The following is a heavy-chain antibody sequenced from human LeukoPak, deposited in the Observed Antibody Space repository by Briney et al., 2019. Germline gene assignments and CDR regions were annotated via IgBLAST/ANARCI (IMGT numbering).Heavy chain of an antibody. CDR3: ARDFSSKNWFDT. J-gene: IGHJ5*02. V-gene: IGHV4-4*07. Sequence: SETLSLTCTVFGGSISTYTWSWIRQPAERGLEWIGRFYSNGNTAYNPSVKSRVTMSVDMSKNQVSLKLTSVTAADTAIYYCARDFSSKNWFDTWGQGTLVTVSS. CDR1: GGSISTYT. CDR2: FYSNGNT.